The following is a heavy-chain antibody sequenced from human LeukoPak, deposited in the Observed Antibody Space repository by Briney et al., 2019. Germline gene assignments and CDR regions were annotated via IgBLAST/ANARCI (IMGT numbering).Heavy chain of an antibody. CDR2: NIPNSGGT. J-gene: IGHJ1*01. V-gene: IGHV1-2*02. CDR1: GYTFTDYY. D-gene: IGHD3-10*01. Sequence: ASVKVSCKAAGYTFTDYYIHWVRQALGQGLEWIGWNIPNSGGTNYAQKFQGRVTMTRDTSINTAYMELSRLRSDDTAVYYCARGGGGLQHWGQGTLVTVSS. CDR3: ARGGGGLQH.